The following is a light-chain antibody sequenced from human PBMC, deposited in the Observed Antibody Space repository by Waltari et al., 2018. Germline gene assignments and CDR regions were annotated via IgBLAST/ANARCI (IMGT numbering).Light chain of an antibody. CDR2: QDN. CDR3: RAWDSSSVI. V-gene: IGLV3-1*01. J-gene: IGLJ2*01. CDR1: KLGDKY. Sequence: SYELTQPPSVSVSPGQTASITCSGDKLGDKYVCWYQQKTGQSPLLVIYQDNKRPSGIPERFSGSNSGNTATLTISGTQAMDEADYYCRAWDSSSVIFGGGTKLTVL.